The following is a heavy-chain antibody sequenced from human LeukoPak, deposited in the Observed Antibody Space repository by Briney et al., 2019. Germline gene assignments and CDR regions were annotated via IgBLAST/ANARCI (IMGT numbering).Heavy chain of an antibody. J-gene: IGHJ4*02. D-gene: IGHD2-21*02. V-gene: IGHV4-34*01. CDR2: INHSEST. Sequence: SETLSLTCAVYGGSFSGYYWSWIRQPPGKGLEWIGEINHSESTNYNPSLKSRVTISVDTSKNQFSLKLSSVTAADTAVYYCARGHIVVVTAIFDYWGQGTLVTVSS. CDR3: ARGHIVVVTAIFDY. CDR1: GGSFSGYY.